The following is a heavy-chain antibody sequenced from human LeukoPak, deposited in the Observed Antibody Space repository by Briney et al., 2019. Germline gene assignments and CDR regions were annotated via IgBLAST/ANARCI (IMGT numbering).Heavy chain of an antibody. V-gene: IGHV3-15*01. CDR2: IKSKTDGGTT. CDR1: GFTFSNAW. CDR3: TTVVTMVRGVIKQSY. J-gene: IGHJ4*02. D-gene: IGHD3-10*01. Sequence: PGGSLRLSCAASGFTFSNAWMSWVRQAPGKGLEWVGRIKSKTDGGTTDHAAPVKGRFTISRDDSKNTLYLQMNSLKTEDTAVYYCTTVVTMVRGVIKQSYWGQGTLVTVSS.